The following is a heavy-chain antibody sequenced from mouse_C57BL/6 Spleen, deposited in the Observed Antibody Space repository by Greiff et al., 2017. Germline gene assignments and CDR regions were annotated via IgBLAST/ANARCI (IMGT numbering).Heavy chain of an antibody. J-gene: IGHJ2*01. CDR2: IYPGDGDT. CDR3: ARSGDYDESDY. CDR1: GYAFSSYW. D-gene: IGHD2-4*01. Sequence: QVQLQQSGAELVKPGASVKISCKASGYAFSSYWMNWVKQRPGKGLEWIGQIYPGDGDTNYNGKFKGKATLTADKSSSTAYMQLSSLTSEDSAVYFCARSGDYDESDYWGQGTTRTVSS. V-gene: IGHV1-80*01.